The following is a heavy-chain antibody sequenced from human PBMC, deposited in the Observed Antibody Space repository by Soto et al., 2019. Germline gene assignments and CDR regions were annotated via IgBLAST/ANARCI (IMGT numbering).Heavy chain of an antibody. V-gene: IGHV4-34*01. D-gene: IGHD3-9*01. CDR1: GGSFSGYY. CDR2: INHSGST. CDR3: ARGYDILTGYYKSPPMDV. Sequence: PSETLCLTCAVXGGSFSGYYWSGIRQPPGKGLEWIGEINHSGSTNYNPSLKSRVTISVDTSKNQFSLKLSSVTAADTAVYYCARGYDILTGYYKSPPMDVWGKGTTVTVSS. J-gene: IGHJ6*04.